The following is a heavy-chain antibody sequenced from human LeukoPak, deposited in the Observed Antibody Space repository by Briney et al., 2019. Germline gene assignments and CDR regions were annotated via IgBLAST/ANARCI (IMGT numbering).Heavy chain of an antibody. CDR1: GGSISSSSYY. D-gene: IGHD3-10*01. CDR2: NYYSGST. CDR3: ARLVKLVRGVTSHYFDY. V-gene: IGHV4-39*01. J-gene: IGHJ4*02. Sequence: SETLSLTCTVSGGSISSSSYYGGGIRQPPGKGLEWIGSNYYSGSTYYNPALTIRVTISVDTSNNQSSLKLSYVTAGDTAVYYCARLVKLVRGVTSHYFDYWGQGTLVTVSS.